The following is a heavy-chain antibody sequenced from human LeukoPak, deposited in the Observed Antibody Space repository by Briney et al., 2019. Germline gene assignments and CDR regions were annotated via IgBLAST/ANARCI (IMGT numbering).Heavy chain of an antibody. J-gene: IGHJ6*03. Sequence: GGSLRLSCAASGFTFSSYGMHWVRQAPGKGLEWVAFIRYDGSNKYYADSVKGRFTIPRDNSKNTLYLQMNSLRAEDTAVYYCAKVGGLGRHYYYYYMDVWGKGTTVTISS. V-gene: IGHV3-30*02. D-gene: IGHD2-15*01. CDR2: IRYDGSNK. CDR1: GFTFSSYG. CDR3: AKVGGLGRHYYYYYMDV.